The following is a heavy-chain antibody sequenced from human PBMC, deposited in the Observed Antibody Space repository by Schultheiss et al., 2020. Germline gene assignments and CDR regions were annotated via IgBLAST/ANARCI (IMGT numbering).Heavy chain of an antibody. CDR3: AKDGSHDYGDYNFDY. Sequence: GSLRLSCAASGFTFDDYGMSWVRQAPGKGLEWVSGINWNGGSTGYADSVKGRFTISRDNSKNTLYLQMNSLRAEDTAVYYCAKDGSHDYGDYNFDYWGQGTLVTVYS. CDR1: GFTFDDYG. CDR2: INWNGGST. D-gene: IGHD4-17*01. J-gene: IGHJ4*02. V-gene: IGHV3-20*04.